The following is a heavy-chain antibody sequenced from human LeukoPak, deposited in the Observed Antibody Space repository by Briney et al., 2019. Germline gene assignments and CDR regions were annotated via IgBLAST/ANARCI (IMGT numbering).Heavy chain of an antibody. Sequence: AGGSLRLPCAASGFTFSSSAMHWVRQAPGKGLEWVAVISYDESNKYYADSVKGRFTISRDNSKNTLYLQMNSLRAEDTAVYYCARGTDTKPFWSGYWVDVWGQGTTVTVSS. CDR1: GFTFSSSA. CDR3: ARGTDTKPFWSGYWVDV. V-gene: IGHV3-30*03. CDR2: ISYDESNK. D-gene: IGHD3-3*01. J-gene: IGHJ6*02.